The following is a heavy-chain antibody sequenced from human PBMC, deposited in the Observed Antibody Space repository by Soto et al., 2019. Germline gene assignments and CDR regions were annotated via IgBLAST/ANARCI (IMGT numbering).Heavy chain of an antibody. J-gene: IGHJ4*02. D-gene: IGHD6-13*01. CDR3: ARVAAAKGWSIDY. Sequence: EVQLVESGGGLVQPGGSLRLSCAASGFTFSSYSMNWVRQAPGKGLEWVSYISSSSSTIYYAESVKGRFTISRDNAKNSLYLQMNSLRAEDTAVYYCARVAAAKGWSIDYWGQGTMVTVSS. CDR2: ISSSSSTI. V-gene: IGHV3-48*01. CDR1: GFTFSSYS.